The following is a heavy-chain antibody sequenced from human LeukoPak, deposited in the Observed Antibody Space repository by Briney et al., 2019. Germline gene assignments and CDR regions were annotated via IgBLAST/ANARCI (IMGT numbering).Heavy chain of an antibody. V-gene: IGHV3-21*01. J-gene: IGHJ6*03. Sequence: PGGSLRLSCAASGFTFSNYCMNWVRQAPGEGLEWVASICSTSEYVLHSDSLQGRFSISRDNARDSLFLEMNSLRAEDTAIYYCARVPLDIILLYYMDVWGKGTTVTVSS. CDR2: ICSTSEYV. D-gene: IGHD2-21*01. CDR1: GFTFSNYC. CDR3: ARVPLDIILLYYMDV.